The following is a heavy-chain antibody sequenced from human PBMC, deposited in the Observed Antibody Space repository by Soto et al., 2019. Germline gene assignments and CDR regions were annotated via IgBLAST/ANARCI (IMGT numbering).Heavy chain of an antibody. CDR2: IYYSGST. J-gene: IGHJ6*02. CDR3: ARNYIGYCSSTSCHYYGMDV. D-gene: IGHD2-2*01. CDR1: GGSISSYY. V-gene: IGHV4-59*01. Sequence: SETLSLTCTVSGGSISSYYWSWIRQPPGKGLEWIGYIYYSGSTNCNPSLKSRVTISVDTSKNQSSLKLSSVTAADTAVYYCARNYIGYCSSTSCHYYGMDVRGQGTTVTVSS.